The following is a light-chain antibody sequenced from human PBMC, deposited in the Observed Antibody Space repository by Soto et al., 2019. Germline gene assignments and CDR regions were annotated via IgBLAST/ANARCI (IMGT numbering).Light chain of an antibody. Sequence: DIQMTQSPSTLSASVGDRVTITCRASQSISSWLSWYQHKPGKAPNLLIYKASSLESGVPSRLSGSGSGTEFTLTISSLQPDDFATYYCQQYNSSPWTFGQGTKVDIK. CDR1: QSISSW. CDR2: KAS. CDR3: QQYNSSPWT. J-gene: IGKJ1*01. V-gene: IGKV1-5*03.